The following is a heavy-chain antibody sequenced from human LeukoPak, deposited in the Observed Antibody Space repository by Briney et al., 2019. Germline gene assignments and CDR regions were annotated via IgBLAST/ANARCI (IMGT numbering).Heavy chain of an antibody. Sequence: PGGSLRLSCVASGFTFTTYWMHWVRQAPGKGLVWVSRINGDGSNSNYADSVKGRFTISRDNARNTLYLQMNGLRAEDTALYYCARTSPTSHFDFWGQGTLVTDSS. CDR1: GFTFTTYW. V-gene: IGHV3-74*01. D-gene: IGHD3-16*01. CDR2: INGDGSNS. CDR3: ARTSPTSHFDF. J-gene: IGHJ4*02.